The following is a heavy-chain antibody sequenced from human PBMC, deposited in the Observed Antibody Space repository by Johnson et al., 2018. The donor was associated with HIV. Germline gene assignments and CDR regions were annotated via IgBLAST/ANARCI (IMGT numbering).Heavy chain of an antibody. CDR2: INSDGSST. Sequence: VQLVESGGGLVQPGGSLRLSCGASGLTFSDHWMQWVRQAPGKGLVWVSRINSDGSSTSYADSVKGRFTISRDNAKNTLYLQMNSLRAEDTAVYYCARESGGQYDACDIWGQGTMVTVSS. J-gene: IGHJ3*02. CDR1: GLTFSDHW. V-gene: IGHV3-74*01. D-gene: IGHD3-16*01. CDR3: ARESGGQYDACDI.